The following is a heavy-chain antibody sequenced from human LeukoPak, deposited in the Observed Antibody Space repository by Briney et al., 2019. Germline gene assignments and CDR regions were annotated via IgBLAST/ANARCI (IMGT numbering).Heavy chain of an antibody. J-gene: IGHJ3*02. CDR3: ARGLGENYYYAFDI. V-gene: IGHV5-51*01. CDR2: MYRDDSNT. CDR1: GYIFTNYW. Sequence: GESLKISCKGSGYIFTNYWIGWVRQMPGKGLEWMGIMYRDDSNTRYSPSFEGQVTISADKSISTAYLQWSSLKASDTAMYYCARGLGENYYYAFDIWGQGTMVTVSS. D-gene: IGHD3-22*01.